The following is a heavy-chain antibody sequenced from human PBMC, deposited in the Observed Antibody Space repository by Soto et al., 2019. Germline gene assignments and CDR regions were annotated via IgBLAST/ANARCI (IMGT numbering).Heavy chain of an antibody. CDR1: GGSISTSVW. Sequence: QLRLQESGPGLVKPSGTLSLTCTVSGGSISTSVWWTWGRLPPGKGLQWIGEVFHDGNTNYNPSLQSRLSISVDKSTSQFSLRLTSVTAADTAVYYCARKAWTRLDYWGQGALVTVSS. D-gene: IGHD1-1*01. CDR3: ARKAWTRLDY. CDR2: VFHDGNT. V-gene: IGHV4-4*02. J-gene: IGHJ4*02.